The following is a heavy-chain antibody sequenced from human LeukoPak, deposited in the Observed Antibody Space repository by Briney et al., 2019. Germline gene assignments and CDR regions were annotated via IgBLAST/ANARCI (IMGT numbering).Heavy chain of an antibody. CDR1: GGSISSSSYY. Sequence: EASETLSLTCAVSGGSISSSSYYWGWIRQPPGKGLEWIGSIYYSGSTYHNPSLKSRVTISVDTSKNQFSLKLSSVTAADTAVYYCARYFTYYYDTTFDYWGQGTLVTVSS. CDR2: IYYSGST. V-gene: IGHV4-39*01. D-gene: IGHD3-22*01. J-gene: IGHJ4*02. CDR3: ARYFTYYYDTTFDY.